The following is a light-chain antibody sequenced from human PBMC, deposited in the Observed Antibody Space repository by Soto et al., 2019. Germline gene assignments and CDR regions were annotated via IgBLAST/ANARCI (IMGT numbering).Light chain of an antibody. CDR3: YQYGSTPPT. V-gene: IGKV3-20*01. J-gene: IGKJ1*01. Sequence: ESVWTQSTGTLSLSPGERATLSCRASQSVTNNQLAWFRQKPGQAPRLLIWGVSKRATGIPDRFSGSGSGTGFTLTISRLEPEDFVVFYCYQYGSTPPTFGQGTKAEIK. CDR1: QSVTNNQ. CDR2: GVS.